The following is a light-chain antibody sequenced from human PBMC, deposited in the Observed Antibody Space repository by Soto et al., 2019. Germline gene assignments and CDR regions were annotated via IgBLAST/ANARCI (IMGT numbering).Light chain of an antibody. CDR1: SSDVGFYNY. CDR2: HVS. CDR3: SSYTTSNTVV. J-gene: IGLJ3*02. V-gene: IGLV2-14*03. Sequence: QSVLTQPASVSGSPGQSITISCTGTSSDVGFYNYVSWHQQHPGKAPKLMIYHVSNRPSGVSTRFSGSKSANTASLTISGLQAEDETDYYCSSYTTSNTVVFGGGTKLTVL.